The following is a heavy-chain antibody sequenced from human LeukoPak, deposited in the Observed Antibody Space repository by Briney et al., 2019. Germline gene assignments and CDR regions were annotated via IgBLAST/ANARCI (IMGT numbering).Heavy chain of an antibody. Sequence: SVKVSCKASGGTFSSYAISWVRQAPGQGLEWMGGIIPVFGTANYAQKFQGRVTITTDESTSTAYMELSSLRSEDTAVYYCASRGLDGYNDYYYYYMDVWGKGTTVTVSS. D-gene: IGHD5-24*01. V-gene: IGHV1-69*05. CDR2: IIPVFGTA. J-gene: IGHJ6*03. CDR1: GGTFSSYA. CDR3: ASRGLDGYNDYYYYYMDV.